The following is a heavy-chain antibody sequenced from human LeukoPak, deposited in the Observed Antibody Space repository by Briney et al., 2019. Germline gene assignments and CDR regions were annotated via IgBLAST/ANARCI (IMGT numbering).Heavy chain of an antibody. CDR2: INHSGST. CDR3: ARVITMVRGVIGTNWFDP. J-gene: IGHJ5*02. Sequence: SETLSLTCAVYGGSFSGYYWSWIRQPPGKGLEWIGKINHSGSTNYNPSLKSRVTISVDTSKNQFSLKLSSVTAADTAVYYCARVITMVRGVIGTNWFDPWGQGTLVTVSS. D-gene: IGHD3-10*01. V-gene: IGHV4-34*01. CDR1: GGSFSGYY.